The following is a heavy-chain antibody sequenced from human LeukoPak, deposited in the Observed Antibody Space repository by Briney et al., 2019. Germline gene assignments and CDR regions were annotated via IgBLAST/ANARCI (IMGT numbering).Heavy chain of an antibody. J-gene: IGHJ6*03. Sequence: PGGSLRPSCAASGFTFSSYSMNWVRQAPGKGLEWVSSISSSSSYIYYADSVKGRFTISRDNAKNSLYLQMNSLRAEDTAVYYCARGDSSSWYYHYYYYMDVWGKGTTVTVSS. V-gene: IGHV3-21*01. CDR2: ISSSSSYI. CDR3: ARGDSSSWYYHYYYYMDV. D-gene: IGHD6-13*01. CDR1: GFTFSSYS.